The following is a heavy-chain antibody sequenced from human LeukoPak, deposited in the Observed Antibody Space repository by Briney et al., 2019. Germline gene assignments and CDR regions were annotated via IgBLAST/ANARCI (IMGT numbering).Heavy chain of an antibody. CDR1: GYTFTGYY. Sequence: ASVNVSCMASGYTFTGYYMHWVRQAPGQGLEWMGWINPNSGGTNYAQKFQGGVTMTTDTSISTAYMELSRLRSDDTAVYYCAQDTAMVTQSSYYYYYGMDVWGQGTTVIVSS. CDR3: AQDTAMVTQSSYYYYYGMDV. V-gene: IGHV1-2*02. J-gene: IGHJ6*02. D-gene: IGHD5-18*01. CDR2: INPNSGGT.